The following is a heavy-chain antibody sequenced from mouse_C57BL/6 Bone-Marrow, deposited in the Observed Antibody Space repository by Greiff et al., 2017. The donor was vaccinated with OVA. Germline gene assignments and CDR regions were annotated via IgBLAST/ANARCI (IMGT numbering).Heavy chain of an antibody. V-gene: IGHV1-64*01. Sequence: VQLQQPGAELVKPGASVKLSCKASGYTFTSYWMHWVKQRPGQGLEWIGMIHPNSGSTNYNEKFKSKATLTVDKSSSPAYMQLSSLTAEDSAVYYCARGGAPWFAYWGQGTLVTVSA. J-gene: IGHJ3*01. CDR3: ARGGAPWFAY. CDR2: IHPNSGST. CDR1: GYTFTSYW.